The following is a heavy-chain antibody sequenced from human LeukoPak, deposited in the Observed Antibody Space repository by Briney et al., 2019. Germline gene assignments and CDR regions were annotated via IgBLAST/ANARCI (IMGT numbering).Heavy chain of an antibody. CDR2: INPSGGST. Sequence: ASVKVSCKASAYTFISYLLHWVRQAPGQGLEWMGNINPSGGSTSYAQKFQGRVTMTRDTSTSTVYMELSSLGSEDTAVYYCARGQRSEDSSSWYFDYWGQGTLVTVSS. J-gene: IGHJ4*02. V-gene: IGHV1-46*01. CDR1: AYTFISYL. D-gene: IGHD6-13*01. CDR3: ARGQRSEDSSSWYFDY.